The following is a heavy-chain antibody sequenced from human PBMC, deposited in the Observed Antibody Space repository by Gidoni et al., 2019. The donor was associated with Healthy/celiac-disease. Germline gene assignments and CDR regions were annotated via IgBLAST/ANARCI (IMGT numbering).Heavy chain of an antibody. J-gene: IGHJ4*02. Sequence: EVQLVESGGGLVQPGGSLRLSCAASGFTFSSYAMSWVRQAPGKGLEWVSAIRGSGGSTYYADSVKGRFTISRDNSKNTLYLQMNSLRAEDTAVYYCAKNDDDYDSSGYYSSIFFPNCNWGQGTLVTVSS. CDR1: GFTFSSYA. D-gene: IGHD3-22*01. CDR3: AKNDDDYDSSGYYSSIFFPNCN. V-gene: IGHV3-23*04. CDR2: IRGSGGST.